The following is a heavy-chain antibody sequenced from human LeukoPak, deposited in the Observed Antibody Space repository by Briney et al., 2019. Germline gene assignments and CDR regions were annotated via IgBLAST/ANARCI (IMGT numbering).Heavy chain of an antibody. CDR3: AKRGVVIRVFLVGFHKEAYYFDS. Sequence: GGSLRLSCAVSGITLSNYGMSWVRQAPGKGLEWVAGLSGSGGGTNYADSVQGRFTISRDNPKNILHLQMNSLRAEDTAVYFCAKRGVVIRVFLVGFHKEAYYFDSWGQGALVTVSS. V-gene: IGHV3-23*01. CDR1: GITLSNYG. CDR2: LSGSGGGT. J-gene: IGHJ4*02. D-gene: IGHD3-10*01.